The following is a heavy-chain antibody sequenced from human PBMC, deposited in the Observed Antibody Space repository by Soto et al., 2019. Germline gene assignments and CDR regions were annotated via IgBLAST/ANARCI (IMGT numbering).Heavy chain of an antibody. CDR2: IYPRDSDT. Sequence: GKSLKISCKGSGYSFTSYWIGWVRQMPGKGLEWMGIIYPRDSDTRYSPSFQGQVTISADKSLSTAYLQWSSLKASDTATYYCAMNYFYDMDVWGQGTTVTVSS. CDR3: AMNYFYDMDV. J-gene: IGHJ6*02. V-gene: IGHV5-51*01. CDR1: GYSFTSYW.